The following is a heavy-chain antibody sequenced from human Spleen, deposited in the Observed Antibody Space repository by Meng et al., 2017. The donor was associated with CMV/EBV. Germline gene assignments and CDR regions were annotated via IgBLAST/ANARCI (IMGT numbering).Heavy chain of an antibody. D-gene: IGHD4-11*01. CDR3: TRELMTTVNGWFDS. J-gene: IGHJ5*01. CDR2: INQDGSKT. V-gene: IGHV3-7*01. CDR1: GLSFNSQW. Sequence: GESLKISCAPSGLSFNSQWMTWVRQAPGKGLQWVANINQDGSKTYYVDSVKGRFTISRDNSKNSLYLQVDSLRVEDTAVYYCTRELMTTVNGWFDSWGQGTLVTVSS.